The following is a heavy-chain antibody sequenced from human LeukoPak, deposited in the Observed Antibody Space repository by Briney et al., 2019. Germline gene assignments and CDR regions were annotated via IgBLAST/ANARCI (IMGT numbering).Heavy chain of an antibody. V-gene: IGHV4-38-2*01. CDR1: GYSISSDYY. J-gene: IGHJ4*02. D-gene: IGHD4-11*01. CDR3: ARVSTTVAVKY. CDR2: SYRSGST. Sequence: KPSETLSLTCAVSGYSISSDYYWGWIRQPPGKGLEWIGDSYRSGSTDYNPSLKSRVTIPVDTSKNQFSLKLSSATAADTAVYYCARVSTTVAVKYWGQGILVTISS.